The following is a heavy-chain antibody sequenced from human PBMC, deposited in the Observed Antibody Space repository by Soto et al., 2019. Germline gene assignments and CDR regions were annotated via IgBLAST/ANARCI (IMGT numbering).Heavy chain of an antibody. D-gene: IGHD4-17*01. CDR2: ISADNGNT. CDR1: GYTFTSYG. CDR3: ARDPGVTTLTNWFDP. J-gene: IGHJ5*02. Sequence: GASVKVSCKASGYTFTSYGISWVRQAPGQGLEWMGWISADNGNTNYAQKLQGRVTMTTDTSTSTAYMELRSLRSDDTAVYYCARDPGVTTLTNWFDPWGQGTLVTVSS. V-gene: IGHV1-18*01.